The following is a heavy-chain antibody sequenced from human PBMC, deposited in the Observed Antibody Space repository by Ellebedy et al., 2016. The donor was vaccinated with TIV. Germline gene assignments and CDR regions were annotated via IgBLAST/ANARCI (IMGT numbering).Heavy chain of an antibody. CDR2: IIPIFGTA. V-gene: IGHV1-69*13. Sequence: SVKVSXXASGGTFSSYAISWVRQAPGQGLEWMGGIIPIFGTANYAQKFQGRVTITADESTSTAYMELSSLRSEDTAGYYCARPRYSSPTYEMGPYYYGMDVWGQGTTVTVSS. D-gene: IGHD6-13*01. CDR3: ARPRYSSPTYEMGPYYYGMDV. CDR1: GGTFSSYA. J-gene: IGHJ6*02.